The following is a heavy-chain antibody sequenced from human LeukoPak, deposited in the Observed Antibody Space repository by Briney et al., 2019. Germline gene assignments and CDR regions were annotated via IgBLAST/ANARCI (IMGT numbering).Heavy chain of an antibody. CDR1: GFTFSSYW. CDR2: IKQDGSEK. J-gene: IGHJ6*02. Sequence: GGSLRLSCAASGFTFSSYWMSWVRQAPGKGLEWVANIKQDGSEKYYVDSVKGRFTISRDNAKNSLYLQMNSLRAEDTAVYYCASSPYYYDSSGYYNLFYYYYGMDVWGQGTTVTVS. V-gene: IGHV3-7*01. CDR3: ASSPYYYDSSGYYNLFYYYYGMDV. D-gene: IGHD3-22*01.